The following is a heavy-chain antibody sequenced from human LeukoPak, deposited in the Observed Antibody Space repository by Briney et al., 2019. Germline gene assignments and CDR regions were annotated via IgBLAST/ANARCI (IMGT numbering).Heavy chain of an antibody. CDR3: ASRGWKTDAFDI. D-gene: IGHD1-1*01. J-gene: IGHJ3*02. Sequence: PGGSLGLSCAASGFTFSSYEMNWVRQAPGKGLEWVSYISSSGSTIYYADSVKGRFTISRDNAKNSLYLQMNSLRAEDTAVYYCASRGWKTDAFDIWGQGTMVTVSS. CDR2: ISSSGSTI. CDR1: GFTFSSYE. V-gene: IGHV3-48*03.